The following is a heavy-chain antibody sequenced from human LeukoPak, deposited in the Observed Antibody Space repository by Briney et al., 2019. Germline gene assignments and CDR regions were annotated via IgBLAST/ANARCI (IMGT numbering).Heavy chain of an antibody. CDR2: IYYSGST. D-gene: IGHD6-13*01. V-gene: IGHV4-61*01. CDR3: ARLGIAAAGTWFDP. J-gene: IGHJ5*02. CDR1: GGSVSSGSYY. Sequence: PSETLPLTCTVSGGSVSSGSYYWSWIRQPPGKGLEWIGYIYYSGSTNYNPSLKSRVTISVDTSKNQFSLKLSSVTAADTAVYYCARLGIAAAGTWFDPWGQGTLVTVSS.